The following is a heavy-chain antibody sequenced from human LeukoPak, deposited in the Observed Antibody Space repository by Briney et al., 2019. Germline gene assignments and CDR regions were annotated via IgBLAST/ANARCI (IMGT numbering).Heavy chain of an antibody. CDR3: AIIYSYAF. J-gene: IGHJ4*02. Sequence: ASVNVSFKASGYTFNNYAMHWVRQAPGQRLEWMGWIHAGNGNTKYSHKLQDRVTITRDTSASTAYMELSRLRFEDTGVYYCAIIYSYAFWGQGTLVTVSS. CDR1: GYTFNNYA. D-gene: IGHD5-18*01. CDR2: IHAGNGNT. V-gene: IGHV1-3*01.